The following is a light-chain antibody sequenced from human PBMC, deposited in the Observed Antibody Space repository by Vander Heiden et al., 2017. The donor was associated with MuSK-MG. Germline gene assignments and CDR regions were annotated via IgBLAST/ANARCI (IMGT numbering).Light chain of an antibody. V-gene: IGLV3-1*01. CDR1: KMGDKY. Sequence: SYDPTPPPSVSVSPGQTASITCSGGKMGDKYACWYQQKPGQSPVLVIYQDSKRPSGIPERFSGSNSGNTATLTISGTKAMDEADYYCQAWDSSTVVFGGGTKLTVL. CDR3: QAWDSSTVV. J-gene: IGLJ2*01. CDR2: QDS.